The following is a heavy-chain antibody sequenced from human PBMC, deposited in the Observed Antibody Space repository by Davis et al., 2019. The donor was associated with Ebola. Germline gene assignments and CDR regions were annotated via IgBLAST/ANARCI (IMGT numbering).Heavy chain of an antibody. J-gene: IGHJ5*02. CDR3: ARWHYYDSSGYAP. Sequence: SETLSLTCAVSGASLSDFFWSWIRQPPGKGLEWIGCISSSGSTYYNPSLTSRVTISVDTSKNQFSLKLSSVTAADTAVYSCARWHYYDSSGYAPWGQGTLVTVSS. V-gene: IGHV4-59*04. CDR2: ISSSGST. CDR1: GASLSDFF. D-gene: IGHD3-22*01.